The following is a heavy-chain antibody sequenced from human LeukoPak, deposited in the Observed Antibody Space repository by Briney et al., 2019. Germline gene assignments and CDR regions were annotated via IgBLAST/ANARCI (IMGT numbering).Heavy chain of an antibody. CDR2: IGSTGINT. D-gene: IGHD6-25*01. CDR1: GFSFSDYS. CDR3: ARFAAGGSYYYYMDV. V-gene: IGHV3-48*01. J-gene: IGHJ6*03. Sequence: GGSLRLSCTASGFSFSDYSINWVRQAPGKGLEWVSYIGSTGINTYYADSVKGRFTISRDNAKNSLYLQMNSLRADDTAVYYCARFAAGGSYYYYMDVWGKGTTVTVSS.